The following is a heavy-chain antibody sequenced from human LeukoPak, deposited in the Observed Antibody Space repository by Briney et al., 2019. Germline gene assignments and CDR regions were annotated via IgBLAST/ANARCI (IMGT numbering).Heavy chain of an antibody. CDR3: ARSGAAGGPCSSTSCYVNYFDY. J-gene: IGHJ4*02. Sequence: ASETLSLTCTVSGYSISSGYYWGWIRQPPGKGLEWIGSIYHSGSTYYNPSLKSRVTISVDTSKNQFSLKLSSVTAADTAVYYCARSGAAGGPCSSTSCYVNYFDYWGQGTLVTVSS. CDR1: GYSISSGYY. V-gene: IGHV4-38-2*02. CDR2: IYHSGST. D-gene: IGHD2-2*01.